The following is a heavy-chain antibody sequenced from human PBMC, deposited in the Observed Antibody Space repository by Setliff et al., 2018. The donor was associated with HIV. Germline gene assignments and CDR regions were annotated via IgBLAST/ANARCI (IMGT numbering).Heavy chain of an antibody. D-gene: IGHD1-26*01. J-gene: IGHJ4*02. V-gene: IGHV1-69-2*01. Sequence: ASVKVSCKASGYTFTNYFMHWVRQAPGEGLEWVGRVGPGDGETRYAMKFQGSVTISADTSTDTTYLSLTSLRSQDTAVYYCATVRIVGATEFDYWGQGTVVTVS. CDR2: VGPGDGET. CDR1: GYTFTNYF. CDR3: ATVRIVGATEFDY.